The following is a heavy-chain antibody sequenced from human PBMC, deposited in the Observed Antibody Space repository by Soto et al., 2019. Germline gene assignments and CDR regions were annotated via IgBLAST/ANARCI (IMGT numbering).Heavy chain of an antibody. D-gene: IGHD6-19*01. CDR2: MYHSGST. V-gene: IGHV4-4*02. Sequence: QVQLQESGPGLVKPSGTLSLTCAVSGGSISSSYWWSWVRQPPGKGLEWIGEMYHSGSTNYNPSLKNRVTISVDKSKNQFSLRVTSVTAADTAVYYCAKTQWLVANWCDPWGQGTLVTVSS. J-gene: IGHJ5*02. CDR3: AKTQWLVANWCDP. CDR1: GGSISSSYW.